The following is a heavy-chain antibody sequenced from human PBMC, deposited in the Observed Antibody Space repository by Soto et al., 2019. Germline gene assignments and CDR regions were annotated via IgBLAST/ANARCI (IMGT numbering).Heavy chain of an antibody. CDR1: GFSLSSYW. D-gene: IGHD6-13*01. CDR3: ARAIGAAGSY. J-gene: IGHJ4*02. Sequence: GGSLRLSCAASGFSLSSYWMSWVRQAPGKGLEWVANIKQDGSEKYYVDSVKGRFTISRDNAKNSVYLQMNSLRAEDTALYYCARAIGAAGSYWGQGTLVTVSS. CDR2: IKQDGSEK. V-gene: IGHV3-7*01.